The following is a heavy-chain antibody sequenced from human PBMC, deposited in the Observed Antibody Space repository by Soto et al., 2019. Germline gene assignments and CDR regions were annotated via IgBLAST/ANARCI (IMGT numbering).Heavy chain of an antibody. CDR3: ARDGPFGGSDHGFDY. D-gene: IGHD1-26*01. J-gene: IGHJ4*02. Sequence: QVQLQESGPGLVKPSGTLSLTCAVSGGSISSSNWWSWVRQPPGKGLEGIGEIYHSGSTNYNPSLKSRVTISVDKSKNQFSLKLSSVTAADTAVYYCARDGPFGGSDHGFDYWGQGTLVTVSS. V-gene: IGHV4-4*02. CDR2: IYHSGST. CDR1: GGSISSSNW.